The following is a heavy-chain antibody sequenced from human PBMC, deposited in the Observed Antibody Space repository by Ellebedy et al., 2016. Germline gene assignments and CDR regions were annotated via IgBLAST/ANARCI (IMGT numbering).Heavy chain of an antibody. V-gene: IGHV3-72*01. CDR3: AKDAQRCSETSCSRGYFDY. D-gene: IGHD2-2*01. Sequence: GGSLRLXXATSGFVFSEHYLDWVRQAPGKGLEWVGRTKNKPMKFMTEYAASVKGRFTISRHDSSNSVYLQMNSLKTEDTAVYYCAKDAQRCSETSCSRGYFDYWGQGTLVTVSS. CDR1: GFVFSEHY. J-gene: IGHJ4*02. CDR2: TKNKPMKFMT.